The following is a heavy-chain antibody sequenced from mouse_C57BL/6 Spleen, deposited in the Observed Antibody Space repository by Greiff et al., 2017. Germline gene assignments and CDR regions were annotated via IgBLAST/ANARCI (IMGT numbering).Heavy chain of an antibody. V-gene: IGHV6-6*01. CDR1: GFTFSDAW. D-gene: IGHD1-1*01. CDR3: TRRVLRYYYAMDY. CDR2: IRNKANNHAT. Sequence: EVKLMESGGGLVQPGGSMKLSCAASGFTFSDAWMDWVRQSPEKGLEWVAEIRNKANNHATYYAESVKGRFTISRDDSKSSVYLQMNSLRAEDTGIYYCTRRVLRYYYAMDYWGQGTSVTVSS. J-gene: IGHJ4*01.